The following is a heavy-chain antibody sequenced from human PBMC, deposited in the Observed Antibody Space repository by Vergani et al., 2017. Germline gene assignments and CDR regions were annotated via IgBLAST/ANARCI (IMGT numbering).Heavy chain of an antibody. D-gene: IGHD3-10*01. J-gene: IGHJ6*03. CDR3: AREGGWGSGSYYYYYYYMDV. V-gene: IGHV3-21*01. CDR2: ISSSSSYI. CDR1: GFTFSSYS. Sequence: EVQLVESGGGLVKPGGSLRLSCAASGFTFSSYSMNWVRQAPGKGLEWVSSISSSSSYIYYADSVKGRFTISRDNAKNSLYLQMNSLRAEDTAVYYCAREGGWGSGSYYYYYYYMDVWGKGTTVTVSS.